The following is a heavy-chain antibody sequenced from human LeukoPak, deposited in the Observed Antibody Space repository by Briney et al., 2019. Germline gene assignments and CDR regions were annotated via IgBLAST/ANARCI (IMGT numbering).Heavy chain of an antibody. Sequence: GESLKISCKDSGDSFGTYWIAWVRQVPGRGLELMGIVYPGDSDIRYSPSFQGQVTFSADKSITTAYLQWSSLRASDTAIYYCARFTATSSPRYAFDYWGQGTLVTVSS. CDR1: GDSFGTYW. D-gene: IGHD2-15*01. J-gene: IGHJ4*02. CDR2: VYPGDSDI. V-gene: IGHV5-51*01. CDR3: ARFTATSSPRYAFDY.